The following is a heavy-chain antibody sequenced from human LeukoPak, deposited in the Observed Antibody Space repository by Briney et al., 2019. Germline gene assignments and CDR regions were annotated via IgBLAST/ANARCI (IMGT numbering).Heavy chain of an antibody. CDR1: GGLISSYA. J-gene: IGHJ6*02. V-gene: IGHV1-69*04. CDR2: TIPIPGIA. CDR3: ARGGDWNQWGYYYGMDV. D-gene: IGHD1-1*01. Sequence: ASVKVSCKASGGLISSYAINWVRQAPGQGLEWMGRTIPIPGIANYAQKFQGRVAITADRSTSTTYMELSRLRSEDTAVYYCARGGDWNQWGYYYGMDVWGQGTTVSVFS.